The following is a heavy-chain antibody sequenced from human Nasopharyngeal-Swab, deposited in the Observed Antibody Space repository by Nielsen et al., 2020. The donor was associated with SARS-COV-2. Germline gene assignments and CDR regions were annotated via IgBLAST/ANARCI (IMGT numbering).Heavy chain of an antibody. D-gene: IGHD1-26*01. CDR1: GFTFSNAW. V-gene: IGHV3-33*08. Sequence: GGSLRLSCAASGFTFSNAWMSWVRQAPGKGLEWVAVIWYDGSNKYYADSVKGRFTISRDNAKNSLYLQMNSLRAEDTAVYYCVRDSGSYLGIDYWGQGTLVTVSS. CDR3: VRDSGSYLGIDY. CDR2: IWYDGSNK. J-gene: IGHJ4*02.